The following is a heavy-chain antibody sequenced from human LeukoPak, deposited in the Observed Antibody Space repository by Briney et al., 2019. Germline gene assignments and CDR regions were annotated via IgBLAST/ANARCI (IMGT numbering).Heavy chain of an antibody. CDR2: ISSSSSTI. V-gene: IGHV3-48*02. CDR1: GFTFSSYS. D-gene: IGHD1-26*01. Sequence: PGGSLRLSCAASGFTFSSYSMNWVRQAPGKGLEWVSYISSSSSTIYYADSVKGRFTISRDNAKNSLYLQMNSLRDEDTAVYYCARGRGRRENNWFDPWGQGTLVTVSS. CDR3: ARGRGRRENNWFDP. J-gene: IGHJ5*02.